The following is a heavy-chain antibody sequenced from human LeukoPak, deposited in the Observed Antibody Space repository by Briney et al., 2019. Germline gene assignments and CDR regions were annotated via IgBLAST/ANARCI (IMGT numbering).Heavy chain of an antibody. J-gene: IGHJ4*02. CDR3: ARDLYTYYYDSSGYPPHNPFDY. D-gene: IGHD3-22*01. V-gene: IGHV1-18*04. CDR2: ISAYNGNT. Sequence: GASVKVSCKASGYTFTSYYMHWVRQAPGQGLEWMGWISAYNGNTDYAQKLQGRVTMTTDTSTSTAYMELRSLRSDDTAVYYCARDLYTYYYDSSGYPPHNPFDYWGQGTLVTVSS. CDR1: GYTFTSYY.